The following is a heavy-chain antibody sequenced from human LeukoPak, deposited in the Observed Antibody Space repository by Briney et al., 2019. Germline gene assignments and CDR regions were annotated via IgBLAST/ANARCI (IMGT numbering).Heavy chain of an antibody. CDR3: AKDSHSSGWYAFYYYYMDV. D-gene: IGHD6-19*01. V-gene: IGHV3-23*01. CDR2: ISGSGGST. J-gene: IGHJ6*03. CDR1: GFTFSSYG. Sequence: PGGSLRLSCAASGFTFSSYGMSWVRQAPGKGLEWVPAISGSGGSTYYADSVKGRFTISRDNSKNTLYLQMNSLRAEDTAVYYRAKDSHSSGWYAFYYYYMDVWGKGTTVTISS.